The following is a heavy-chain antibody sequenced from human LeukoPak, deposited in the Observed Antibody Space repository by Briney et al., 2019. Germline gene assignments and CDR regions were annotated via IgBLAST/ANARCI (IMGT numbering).Heavy chain of an antibody. D-gene: IGHD6-6*01. J-gene: IGHJ5*02. CDR3: ARKPYSSSPAWFDP. V-gene: IGHV4-34*01. CDR1: GGSFGGYY. CDR2: INHSGST. Sequence: PSETLSLTCAVYGGSFGGYYWSWIRQPPGKGLEWIGEINHSGSTNYNPSLKSRVTISVDTSKNQFSLKLSSVTAADTAVYYCARKPYSSSPAWFDPWGQGTLVTVSS.